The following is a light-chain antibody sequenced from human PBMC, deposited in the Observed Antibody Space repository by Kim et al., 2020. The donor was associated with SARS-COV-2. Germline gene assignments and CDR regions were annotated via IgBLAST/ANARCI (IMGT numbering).Light chain of an antibody. CDR1: QAITKY. CDR2: AAS. CDR3: QKYNGAPLT. V-gene: IGKV1-27*01. J-gene: IGKJ1*01. Sequence: PFIGDTVTTTCRASQAITKYLAWSQQKPGTAPKLLFSAASTLQSGVPSRFRRSGSGTDFTLTISSLQPEDVATYYCQKYNGAPLTFGQGTKVDIK.